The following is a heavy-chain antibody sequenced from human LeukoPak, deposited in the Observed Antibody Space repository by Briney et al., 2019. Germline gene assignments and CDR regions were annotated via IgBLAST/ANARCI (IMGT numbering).Heavy chain of an antibody. CDR3: ARGSRPTYCSGGSCYSFLSAYFDY. CDR1: GYTFTSSY. V-gene: IGHV1-2*02. J-gene: IGHJ4*02. D-gene: IGHD2-15*01. Sequence: ASVKVSCKASGYTFTSSYMHWVRQAPGQGLEWMGWINPNSGGTNYAQKFQGRVTMTRDTSISTAYMELSRLRSDDTAVYYCARGSRPTYCSGGSCYSFLSAYFDYWGQGTLVTVSS. CDR2: INPNSGGT.